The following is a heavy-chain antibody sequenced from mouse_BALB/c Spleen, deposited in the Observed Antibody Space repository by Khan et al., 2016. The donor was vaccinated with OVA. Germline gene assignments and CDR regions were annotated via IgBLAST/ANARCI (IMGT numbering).Heavy chain of an antibody. Sequence: VQLQQSGPELVKPGASVKMSCKASGYTFTSYVMHWVKQKPGLGLEWIGYIYPFNYDTKYNENFKGQATLTSDKSSSTAYMELTSLTSWDSAVYYCAPVGNYYVSFAYWGQGTLVTVSA. J-gene: IGHJ3*01. D-gene: IGHD1-1*01. CDR1: GYTFTSYV. CDR2: IYPFNYDT. CDR3: APVGNYYVSFAY. V-gene: IGHV1S136*01.